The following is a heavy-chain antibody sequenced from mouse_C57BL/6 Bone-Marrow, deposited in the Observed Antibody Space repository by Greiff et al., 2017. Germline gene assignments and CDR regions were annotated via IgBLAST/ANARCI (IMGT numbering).Heavy chain of an antibody. J-gene: IGHJ1*03. CDR1: GYTFPSYW. V-gene: IGHV1-74*01. CDR3: AIFLGLFYDYLEYFDV. CDR2: IHPSDSDT. D-gene: IGHD2-4*01. Sequence: QVQLQQPGAELVKPGASVKVSCKASGYTFPSYWMHWVKQRPGQGLEWIGRIHPSDSDTNYNQKFKGKATLTVDKSSSTAYMQLSSLTSEDSAVYYCAIFLGLFYDYLEYFDVWGTGTTVTVSS.